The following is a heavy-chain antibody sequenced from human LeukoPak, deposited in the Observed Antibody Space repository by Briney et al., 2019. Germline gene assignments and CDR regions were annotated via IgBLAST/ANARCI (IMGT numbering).Heavy chain of an antibody. Sequence: QPGGSLRLSCAASGFTFADHYMDWVRQAPGKGLEWVGRTRNKVNSYTTEYAASVRGRFTISRDDSRSSLYLQMNSLKTEDTAVYYCTRGYCNTTKCYTTSRKDMDVWGKGTTVTVFS. CDR1: GFTFADHY. V-gene: IGHV3-72*01. CDR2: TRNKVNSYTT. J-gene: IGHJ6*04. D-gene: IGHD2-2*01. CDR3: TRGYCNTTKCYTTSRKDMDV.